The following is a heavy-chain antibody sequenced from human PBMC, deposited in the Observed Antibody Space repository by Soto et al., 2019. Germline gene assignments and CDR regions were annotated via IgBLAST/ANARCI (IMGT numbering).Heavy chain of an antibody. CDR2: IYWDDDK. J-gene: IGHJ3*02. CDR3: AHRQTSRESETGIAVAGTAFDI. V-gene: IGHV2-5*02. Sequence: SGPTLVNPTQTLTLTCTFSGFSLSTSGVGVGWIRQPPGKALEWLALIYWDDDKRYSPSLKSRLTITKDTSKNQVVLTMTNMDPVDTATYYCAHRQTSRESETGIAVAGTAFDIWGQGTMVTVSS. CDR1: GFSLSTSGVG. D-gene: IGHD6-19*01.